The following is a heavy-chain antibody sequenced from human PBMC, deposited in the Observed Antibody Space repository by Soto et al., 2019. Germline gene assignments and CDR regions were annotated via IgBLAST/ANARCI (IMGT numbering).Heavy chain of an antibody. V-gene: IGHV4-31*03. J-gene: IGHJ4*02. Sequence: SETLSLTCTVSGGSISSGGYYWSWIRQHPGKGLEWIGYIYYSGSTYYNPSLKSRVTISVDTSKNQFSLKLSSVTAADTAVYYCASWGGDYPHYFDYWGQGTLVTVSS. D-gene: IGHD4-17*01. CDR1: GGSISSGGYY. CDR2: IYYSGST. CDR3: ASWGGDYPHYFDY.